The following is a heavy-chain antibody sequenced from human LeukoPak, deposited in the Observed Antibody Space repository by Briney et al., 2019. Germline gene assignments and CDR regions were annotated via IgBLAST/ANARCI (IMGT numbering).Heavy chain of an antibody. CDR3: AKAGLGMATPMDL. Sequence: PGRSLRLSCAASGFTFSGCGMHWVRQAPGQGLEWVAVVSYDGSNKYYADSVKGRFTISRDNSKNTLYPQMNTLRAEDTAVYYCAKAGLGMATPMDLWGQGILVTVSS. CDR1: GFTFSGCG. J-gene: IGHJ4*02. CDR2: VSYDGSNK. V-gene: IGHV3-30*18. D-gene: IGHD5-24*01.